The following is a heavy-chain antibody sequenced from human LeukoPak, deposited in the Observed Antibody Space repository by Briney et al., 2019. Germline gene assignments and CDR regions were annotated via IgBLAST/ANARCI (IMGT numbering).Heavy chain of an antibody. J-gene: IGHJ4*01. D-gene: IGHD3-10*01. CDR2: IWYDGSNK. CDR3: ARDGLGSYDY. V-gene: IGHV3-33*01. Sequence: GGSLRLSCAASGFTFSSYGMHWVRQAPGKGLEWVAVIWYDGSNKYYADSVKGRFTISRDNAKNSVYLQMNNLRVEDTAVYYCARDGLGSYDYWGHGTLVTVSS. CDR1: GFTFSSYG.